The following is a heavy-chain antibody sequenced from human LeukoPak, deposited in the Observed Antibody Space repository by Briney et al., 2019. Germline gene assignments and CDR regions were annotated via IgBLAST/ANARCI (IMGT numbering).Heavy chain of an antibody. J-gene: IGHJ6*03. D-gene: IGHD3-3*01. CDR3: ARRIFGVIGYYYYYMDV. CDR1: GGSISNYY. CDR2: INHSGST. V-gene: IGHV4-34*01. Sequence: SETLSLTCTVSGGSISNYYWSWIRQPPGKGLEWIGEINHSGSTNYNPSLKSRVTISVDTSKNQFSLKLSSVTAADTAVYYCARRIFGVIGYYYYYMDVWGKGTTVTVSS.